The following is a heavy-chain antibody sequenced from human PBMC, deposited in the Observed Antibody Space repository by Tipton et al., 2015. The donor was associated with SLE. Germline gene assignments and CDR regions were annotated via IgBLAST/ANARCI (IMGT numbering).Heavy chain of an antibody. J-gene: IGHJ3*02. D-gene: IGHD6-13*01. CDR3: ARDLAGGDAFDI. V-gene: IGHV3-11*05. CDR1: GFTFSDYY. CDR2: ISSSSSYT. Sequence: SLRLSCAASGFTFSDYYMSWIRQAPGKGLEWVSYISSSSSYTNYADSVKGRFTISRDNAKNSLYLQMNSLRAEDTAVYYCARDLAGGDAFDIWGQGTMVTVSS.